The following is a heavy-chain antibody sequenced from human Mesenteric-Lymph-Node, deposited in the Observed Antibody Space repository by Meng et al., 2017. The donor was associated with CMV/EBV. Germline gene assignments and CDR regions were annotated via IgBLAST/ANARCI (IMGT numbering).Heavy chain of an antibody. V-gene: IGHV3-21*01. Sequence: GESLKISCAASGFTFSSYSMNWVRQAPGKGLEWVSSISSSSSYIYYADSVKGRFTISRDNAKNSLYLQMNSLRAEDTAVYYCARLYFYGMDVWGQGTTVTVSS. D-gene: IGHD2-15*01. J-gene: IGHJ6*02. CDR1: GFTFSSYS. CDR3: ARLYFYGMDV. CDR2: ISSSSSYI.